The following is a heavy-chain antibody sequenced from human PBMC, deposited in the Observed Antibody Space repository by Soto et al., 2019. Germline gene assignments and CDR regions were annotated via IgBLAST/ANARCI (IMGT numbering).Heavy chain of an antibody. CDR2: ISGSGGST. CDR1: GFTFSSYA. D-gene: IGHD3-10*01. J-gene: IGHJ4*02. V-gene: IGHV3-23*01. Sequence: EVQLLESGGGLVQPGGSLRLSCAASGFTFSSYAMSWVRQAPGKGLEWVSAISGSGGSTYYADSVKGRFTISRDNSKNTLNLQMNSPRAEDTAVYYCAIMVRGAYYFDYWGQGTLVTVSS. CDR3: AIMVRGAYYFDY.